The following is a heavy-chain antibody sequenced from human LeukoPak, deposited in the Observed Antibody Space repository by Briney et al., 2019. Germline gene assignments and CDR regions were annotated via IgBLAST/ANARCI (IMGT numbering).Heavy chain of an antibody. Sequence: PGGSLRLSCAASGFTFSSYGMHWVRQAPGKGLEWVAFIRYDGGNKYYADSVKGRFTISRDNSKNTLYLQMNSLRAEDTAVYYCARDSSSWNGNYFDYWGQGTLVTVSS. V-gene: IGHV3-30*02. CDR3: ARDSSSWNGNYFDY. D-gene: IGHD6-13*01. CDR1: GFTFSSYG. CDR2: IRYDGGNK. J-gene: IGHJ4*02.